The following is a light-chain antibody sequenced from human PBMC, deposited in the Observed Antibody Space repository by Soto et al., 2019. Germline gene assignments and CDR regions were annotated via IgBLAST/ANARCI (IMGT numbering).Light chain of an antibody. CDR3: QQYNNWPRT. CDR2: RTS. V-gene: IGKV3-15*01. Sequence: EIVMTHSPSTLSVSPCPCPTLSFRASQSIRSNLAWYQQKPGKAPRLLMYRTSSRATGFPARFSGSGSGTEFTLTINSLQSEDFAVYYCQQYNNWPRTFGQGTKVDI. CDR1: QSIRSN. J-gene: IGKJ1*01.